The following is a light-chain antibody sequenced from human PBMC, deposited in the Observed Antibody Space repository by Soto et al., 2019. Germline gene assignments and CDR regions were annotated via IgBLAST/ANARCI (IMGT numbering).Light chain of an antibody. J-gene: IGLJ1*01. CDR2: EGS. V-gene: IGLV2-23*01. CDR1: SSDVGSYNF. CDR3: CSYAGSSTFV. Sequence: QSALTQPASVSGSPGQSVNISCTGTSSDVGSYNFVSWYQQHPGKAPKLMIYEGSKRPSGVSNRFSGSKSGNTASLTISGLQAEDEADYYCCSYAGSSTFVFGTGTKLTVL.